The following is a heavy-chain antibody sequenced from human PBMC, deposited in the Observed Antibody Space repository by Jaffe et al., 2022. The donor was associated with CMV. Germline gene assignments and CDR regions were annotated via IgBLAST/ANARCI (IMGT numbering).Heavy chain of an antibody. J-gene: IGHJ2*01. CDR1: GFTFSSYA. V-gene: IGHV3-23*04. CDR2: ISGSGGST. CDR3: AKNPVHYDFWSDSYWYFDL. Sequence: EVQLVESGGGLVQPGGSLRLSCAASGFTFSSYAMSWVRQAPGKGLEWVSAISGSGGSTYYADSVKGRFTISRDNSKNTLYLQMNSLRAEDTAVYYCAKNPVHYDFWSDSYWYFDLWGRGTLVTVSS. D-gene: IGHD3-3*01.